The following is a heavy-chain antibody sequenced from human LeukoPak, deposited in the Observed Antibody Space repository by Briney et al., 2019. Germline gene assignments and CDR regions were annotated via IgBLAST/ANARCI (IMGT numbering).Heavy chain of an antibody. V-gene: IGHV4-34*01. Sequence: SETLSLTCAVYGGSFSGYYWSWIRQPPGKGREWIGEINHIGSTNYNPSLKSRVTISVDTSKNQFSPNLRSVTAVDTAVSYRARGQWYQLLIPAPFDPWGQGTLVPVSS. J-gene: IGHJ5*02. CDR2: INHIGST. CDR3: ARGQWYQLLIPAPFDP. D-gene: IGHD2-2*01. CDR1: GGSFSGYY.